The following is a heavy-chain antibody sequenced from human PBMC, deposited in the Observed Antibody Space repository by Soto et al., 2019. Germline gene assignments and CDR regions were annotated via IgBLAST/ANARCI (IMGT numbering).Heavy chain of an antibody. CDR2: VIPILGTA. CDR1: GGTFISYA. CDR3: ARYSIGYCSGGSCYRSTEFDY. J-gene: IGHJ4*02. D-gene: IGHD2-15*01. Sequence: QVQLVQSGAEVKKPGSSVKVSCKASGGTFISYAISWVRQAPGQGLEWMGGVIPILGTANYAQKLQGRVTITSDKSTRTAYMELSSLRSDDTAVYYCARYSIGYCSGGSCYRSTEFDYWGQGPLVTVSS. V-gene: IGHV1-69*06.